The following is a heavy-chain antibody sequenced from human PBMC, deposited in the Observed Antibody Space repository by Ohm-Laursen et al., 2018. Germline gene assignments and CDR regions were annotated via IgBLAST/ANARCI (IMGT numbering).Heavy chain of an antibody. Sequence: SLRLSCTASGFTFSSYGMHWVRQAPGKGLEWVAVISYDGSNKYYADSVKGRFTISRDNSKNTLYLQMNSLRAEDTAVYYCARSPSYGDYSHHGIDYWGQGTLVTVSS. D-gene: IGHD4-17*01. J-gene: IGHJ4*02. CDR3: ARSPSYGDYSHHGIDY. CDR1: GFTFSSYG. V-gene: IGHV3-30*03. CDR2: ISYDGSNK.